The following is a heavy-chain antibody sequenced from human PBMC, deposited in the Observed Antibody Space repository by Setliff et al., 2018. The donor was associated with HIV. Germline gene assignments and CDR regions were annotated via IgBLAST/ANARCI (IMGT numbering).Heavy chain of an antibody. Sequence: SETLSLTCTVSGGSTNSGGYYWSWIRQHPGKGLEWIGYMSYNGSTYYNPSLKSRITKSVDTSKHQFSLKLSSVTAADTAVYYCASALKERYSYGYPFDFWGQGTLVTVSS. J-gene: IGHJ4*02. CDR2: MSYNGST. V-gene: IGHV4-31*03. CDR3: ASALKERYSYGYPFDF. CDR1: GGSTNSGGYY. D-gene: IGHD5-18*01.